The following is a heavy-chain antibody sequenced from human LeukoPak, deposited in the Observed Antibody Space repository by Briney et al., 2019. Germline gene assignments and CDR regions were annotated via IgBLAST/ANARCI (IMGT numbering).Heavy chain of an antibody. J-gene: IGHJ3*02. CDR2: ISSSGSTI. V-gene: IGHV3-48*03. CDR3: ARSADYLHDAFDI. D-gene: IGHD4-11*01. Sequence: GGSLRLSCAASGFTFSSYEMNWVRQAPGKGLEWVSYISSSGSTIYYADSVKGRFTISRDNAKNSLYLQMNSLRAEDTAVYYCARSADYLHDAFDIWGQRDNGHRLF. CDR1: GFTFSSYE.